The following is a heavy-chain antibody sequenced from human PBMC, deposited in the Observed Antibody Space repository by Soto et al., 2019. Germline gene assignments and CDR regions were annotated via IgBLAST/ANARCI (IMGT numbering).Heavy chain of an antibody. V-gene: IGHV3-30-3*01. CDR2: ISYDGSNK. J-gene: IGHJ5*02. CDR3: ARGAHIAAAGTYWFDP. CDR1: GFTFSSYA. D-gene: IGHD6-13*01. Sequence: LRLSCAASGFTFSSYAMHWVRQAPGKGLEWVAVISYDGSNKYYADSVKGRFTISRDNSKNTLYLQMNSLRAEDTAVYYCARGAHIAAAGTYWFDPWGQGTLVTVSS.